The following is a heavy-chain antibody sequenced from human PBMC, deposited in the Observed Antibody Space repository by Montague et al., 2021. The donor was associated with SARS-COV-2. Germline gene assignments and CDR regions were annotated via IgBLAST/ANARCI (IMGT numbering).Heavy chain of an antibody. Sequence: TLSLTCTVSGGSISSGSYYWSWIRQPAGKGLEWIGRVYASGITNYXPSLKSRVTISLDTSNNQFSLKITSLIVADTAIYYCVTPGKAAVAGQFDYWGPGILVTVSS. V-gene: IGHV4-61*02. CDR2: VYASGIT. D-gene: IGHD6-19*01. CDR3: VTPGKAAVAGQFDY. J-gene: IGHJ4*02. CDR1: GGSISSGSYY.